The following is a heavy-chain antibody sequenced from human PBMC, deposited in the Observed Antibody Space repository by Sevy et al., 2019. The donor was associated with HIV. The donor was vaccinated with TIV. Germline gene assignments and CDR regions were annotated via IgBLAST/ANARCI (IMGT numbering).Heavy chain of an antibody. V-gene: IGHV3-33*01. CDR2: IWYDGSNK. CDR3: ARPDCSSTSCYGVYMYV. D-gene: IGHD2-2*01. Sequence: GGSLRLSCAASGFTFSSYGMHWVRQAPGKGLEWVAVIWYDGSNKYYADSVKGRFTISRDNSKNTLYLQMNSLRAEDTAVYYCARPDCSSTSCYGVYMYVWGKGTTVTVSS. CDR1: GFTFSSYG. J-gene: IGHJ6*03.